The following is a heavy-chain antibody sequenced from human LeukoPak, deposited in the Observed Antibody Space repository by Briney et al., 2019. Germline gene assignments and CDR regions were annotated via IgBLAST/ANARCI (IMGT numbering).Heavy chain of an antibody. CDR3: ARVGSRYCSGANCYDGF. Sequence: GTSLRLSCAVSGFAFSSLAMHWVRQAPGKGLEWVAFISYDGDNQYYADSVKGRFTISRDNSKNTLYLQMNNLRAEDTAIYYCARVGSRYCSGANCYDGFWGQGTLVSVSS. CDR1: GFAFSSLA. J-gene: IGHJ4*02. CDR2: ISYDGDNQ. V-gene: IGHV3-30-3*01. D-gene: IGHD2-15*01.